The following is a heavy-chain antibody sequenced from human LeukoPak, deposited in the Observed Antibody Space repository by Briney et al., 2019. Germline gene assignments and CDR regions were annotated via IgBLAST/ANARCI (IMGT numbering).Heavy chain of an antibody. D-gene: IGHD6-13*01. CDR1: GGTFSSYA. CDR2: IIPIFGTA. Sequence: GASVKVSCKASGGTFSSYAISWVRQAPGQGLEWMGGIIPIFGTANYAQKFQGRVTITTDESTSTAYMELSSLRSEDTAVYYCARDLRIAAAGPLGYWGQGTLVTVSS. V-gene: IGHV1-69*05. CDR3: ARDLRIAAAGPLGY. J-gene: IGHJ4*02.